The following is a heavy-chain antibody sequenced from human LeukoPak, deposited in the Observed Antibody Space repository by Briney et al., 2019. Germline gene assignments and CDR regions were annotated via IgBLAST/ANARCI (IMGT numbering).Heavy chain of an antibody. J-gene: IGHJ4*02. CDR2: ISPGGDIT. V-gene: IGHV3-23*01. Sequence: PAGSLRLSCAASGFTFRRHGLNWVRQAPGKGQEWISGISPGGDITYYADSVKGRFTISRDNSENKVYLHMNSLGAGDTAVYFCAKDDAWLQYNDWGQGTLVTVSS. CDR1: GFTFRRHG. CDR3: AKDDAWLQYND. D-gene: IGHD5-24*01.